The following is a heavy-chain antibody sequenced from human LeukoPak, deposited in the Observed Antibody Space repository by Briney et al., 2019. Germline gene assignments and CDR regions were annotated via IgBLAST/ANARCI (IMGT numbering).Heavy chain of an antibody. CDR2: ISYDGRNK. V-gene: IGHV3-30*18. Sequence: GGSLRLSCAASGFTFRSFGMHWVRQAPGKGLEWVAVISYDGRNKYYADSVKGRFIISRENSKNTVFLQMNSLRPEDTAVYYCAKDLYDRSGYYYTIMDYWGQGTLVTVTS. CDR3: AKDLYDRSGYYYTIMDY. J-gene: IGHJ4*02. CDR1: GFTFRSFG. D-gene: IGHD3-22*01.